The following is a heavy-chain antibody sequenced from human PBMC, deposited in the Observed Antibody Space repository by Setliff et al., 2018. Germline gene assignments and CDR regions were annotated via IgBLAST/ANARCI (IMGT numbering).Heavy chain of an antibody. CDR2: IKQDGSEI. CDR1: GLTFSSYW. V-gene: IGHV3-7*03. J-gene: IGHJ6*03. CDR3: AKLVWLTTWYYMDV. D-gene: IGHD5-18*01. Sequence: GESLQISCAASGLTFSSYWMTWVRQAPGKGLEWLANIKQDGSEIYSVDSVKGRFSISRDNAKNSLYLQMNSLRAEDTAVYYCAKLVWLTTWYYMDVWGKGTTVTVSS.